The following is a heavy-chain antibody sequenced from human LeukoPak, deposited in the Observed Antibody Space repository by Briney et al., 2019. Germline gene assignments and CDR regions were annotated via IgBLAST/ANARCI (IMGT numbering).Heavy chain of an antibody. CDR2: IYYSGST. J-gene: IGHJ4*02. CDR1: GGSISSYY. Sequence: SETLSLTCTVSGGSISSYYWSWIREPPGKGLEWIGYIYYSGSTNYNPSLKSRVTISVDTSKNQFSLKLSSVTAADTAVYYCARAVYSGWYYFDYWGQGTLVTVSS. D-gene: IGHD6-19*01. CDR3: ARAVYSGWYYFDY. V-gene: IGHV4-59*01.